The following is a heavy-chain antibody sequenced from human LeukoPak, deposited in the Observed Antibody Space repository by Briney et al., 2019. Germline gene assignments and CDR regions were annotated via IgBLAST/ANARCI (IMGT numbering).Heavy chain of an antibody. Sequence: PSETLSLTCTVSGGSISSYYWSWIRQPPGKGLEWIGSIYYSGSTYYNPSLKSRVTISVDTSKNQFSLKLSSVTAADTAVYYCARAFGAWGDYWGQGTLVTVSS. D-gene: IGHD3-16*01. CDR3: ARAFGAWGDY. CDR2: IYYSGST. J-gene: IGHJ4*02. CDR1: GGSISSYY. V-gene: IGHV4-39*07.